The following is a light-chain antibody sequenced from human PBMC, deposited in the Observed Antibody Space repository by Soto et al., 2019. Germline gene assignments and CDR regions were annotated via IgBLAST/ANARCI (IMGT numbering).Light chain of an antibody. CDR1: QSLLHSNGYNY. J-gene: IGKJ2*01. Sequence: IVMTQSPLSLPVTPGEPASISCRSSQSLLHSNGYNYLDWYLQKPGQSPQLLIYFGSNRASGVPERVSGSGSGTDFTLKISRVEAEDVGVYYCMQTLQTPYTFCQGTKREIK. V-gene: IGKV2-28*01. CDR2: FGS. CDR3: MQTLQTPYT.